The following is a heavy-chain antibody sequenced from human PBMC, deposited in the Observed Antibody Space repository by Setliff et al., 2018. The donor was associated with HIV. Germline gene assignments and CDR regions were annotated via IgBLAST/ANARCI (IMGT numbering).Heavy chain of an antibody. V-gene: IGHV1-24*01. Sequence: AASVKVSCKVSGYTLTELSMHWVRQAPGKGLEWMGGFDPEDGETIYAQKFQGRVTMTEDTSTDTAYMELSSLRSEDTAVYYCATALYSSGWYGVLQRWFDPWGQGTLVTVSS. CDR2: FDPEDGET. CDR1: GYTLTELS. J-gene: IGHJ5*02. D-gene: IGHD6-19*01. CDR3: ATALYSSGWYGVLQRWFDP.